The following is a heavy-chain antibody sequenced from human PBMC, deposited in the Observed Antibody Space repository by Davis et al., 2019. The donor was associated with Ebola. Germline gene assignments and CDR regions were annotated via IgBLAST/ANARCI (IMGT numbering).Heavy chain of an antibody. Sequence: MPSETLSLTCAVYGGSFSGYYWSWIRQPPGKGLEWIGEINHSGRTNYNPSLKSLVTISVDTSKNQFSLKMSSVTAADTAVYYCAREGRSGYSNWFDPWGQGTLVTVSS. CDR1: GGSFSGYY. CDR3: AREGRSGYSNWFDP. D-gene: IGHD3-22*01. CDR2: INHSGRT. J-gene: IGHJ5*02. V-gene: IGHV4-34*01.